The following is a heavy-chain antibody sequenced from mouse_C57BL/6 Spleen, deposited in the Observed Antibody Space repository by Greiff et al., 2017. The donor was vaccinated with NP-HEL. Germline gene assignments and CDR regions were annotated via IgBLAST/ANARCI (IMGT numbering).Heavy chain of an antibody. D-gene: IGHD1-1*02. Sequence: DVHLVESGGGLVKPGGSLKLSCAASGFTFSDYGMHWVRQAPEKGLEWVAYISSGSSTIYYADTVKGRFTISRDNAKNTLFLQMTSLRSEDTAMYYCARRFITMDFDYWGQGTTLTVSS. CDR1: GFTFSDYG. CDR2: ISSGSSTI. CDR3: ARRFITMDFDY. J-gene: IGHJ2*01. V-gene: IGHV5-17*01.